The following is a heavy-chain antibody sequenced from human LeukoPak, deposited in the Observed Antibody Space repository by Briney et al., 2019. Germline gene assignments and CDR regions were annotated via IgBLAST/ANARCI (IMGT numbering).Heavy chain of an antibody. CDR2: IHYDGSFI. J-gene: IGHJ4*02. Sequence: GGSLSLSCAASGFTFSSFSMYWVRQAPGKGLVWVSRIHYDGSFISYADSVKGRFTISRDNAKNTLYLQMNSLRVDDTAVYYCAGHHQAYSRTYWGQGTLVTVSS. CDR1: GFTFSSFS. D-gene: IGHD6-13*01. CDR3: AGHHQAYSRTY. V-gene: IGHV3-74*01.